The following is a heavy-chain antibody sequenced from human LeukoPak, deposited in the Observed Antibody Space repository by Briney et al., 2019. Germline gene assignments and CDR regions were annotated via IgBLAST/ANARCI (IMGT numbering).Heavy chain of an antibody. CDR1: GFTFNSYE. J-gene: IGHJ2*01. Sequence: GGSLRLSCAASGFTFNSYEMNWVRQAPGKGLEWVSYISSSGSTIYYADSVKGRFTISRDNAKNSLYLQMNSLRAEDTAVYYCARARRDGYNWANWYFDLWGRGTLVTVSS. V-gene: IGHV3-48*03. CDR2: ISSSGSTI. CDR3: ARARRDGYNWANWYFDL. D-gene: IGHD5-24*01.